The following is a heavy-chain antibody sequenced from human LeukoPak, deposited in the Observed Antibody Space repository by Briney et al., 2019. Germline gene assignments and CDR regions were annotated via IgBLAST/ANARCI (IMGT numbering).Heavy chain of an antibody. V-gene: IGHV1-2*06. CDR2: INPNSGDT. CDR3: ARVAYGNNATPFDH. J-gene: IGHJ4*02. Sequence: ASVKVSCKASGYIFTDYYIHWVRQAPGQGPEWMGRINPNSGDTDSAQKFQGRVTMTRVTSITTVYVEMRRLTSDDTAVYYCARVAYGNNATPFDHWGQGTLVIVSS. D-gene: IGHD4-11*01. CDR1: GYIFTDYY.